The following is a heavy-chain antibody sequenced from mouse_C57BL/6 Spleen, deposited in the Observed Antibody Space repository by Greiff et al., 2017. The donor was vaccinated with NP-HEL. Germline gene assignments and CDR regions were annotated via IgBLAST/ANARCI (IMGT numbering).Heavy chain of an antibody. CDR3: ARHEGDGYYVDYAMDY. CDR2: FYPGSGSI. V-gene: IGHV1-62-2*01. D-gene: IGHD2-3*01. CDR1: GYTFTEYT. Sequence: QVQLQQSGAELVKPGASVKLSCKASGYTFTEYTIHWVKQRSGQGLEWIGWFYPGSGSIKYNEKFKDKATLTADKSSSTVYMELSRMTSEDSAVYFWARHEGDGYYVDYAMDYWGQGTSVTVSS. J-gene: IGHJ4*01.